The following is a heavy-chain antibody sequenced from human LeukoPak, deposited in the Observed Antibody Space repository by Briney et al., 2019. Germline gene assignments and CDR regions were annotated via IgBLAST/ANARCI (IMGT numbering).Heavy chain of an antibody. CDR3: ASRLLDFWSGYDY. J-gene: IGHJ4*02. V-gene: IGHV4-34*01. CDR2: INHSGST. Sequence: SETLSLTCAVYGGSFSGYYWSWICQPPGKGLEWVGEINHSGSTNYNPSLKSRVTISVDTSKNQFSLKLSSVTAADTAVYYCASRLLDFWSGYDYWGQGTLVTVSS. CDR1: GGSFSGYY. D-gene: IGHD3-3*01.